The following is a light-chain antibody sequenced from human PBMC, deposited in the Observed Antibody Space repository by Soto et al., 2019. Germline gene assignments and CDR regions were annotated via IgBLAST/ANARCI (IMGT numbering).Light chain of an antibody. CDR2: AAS. J-gene: IGKJ1*01. CDR3: QQGKTFPWT. CDR1: QTINSY. Sequence: DIPMTQSPSSVSASVGDRVTITCRASQTINSYLAWYQQKPGKAPKLLIYAASNLQSGVPSRFSGSGSGTVFTLTISCLQPEDFASYFCQQGKTFPWTFGQGTKVDVK. V-gene: IGKV1-12*02.